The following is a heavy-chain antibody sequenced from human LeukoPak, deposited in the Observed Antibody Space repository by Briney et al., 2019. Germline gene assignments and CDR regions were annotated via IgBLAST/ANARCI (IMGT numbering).Heavy chain of an antibody. CDR1: GFTFSSYG. V-gene: IGHV3-48*01. CDR3: ARRGDSPMIGDH. D-gene: IGHD3-10*02. Sequence: GGSLRLSCAASGFTFSSYGMNWVRQAPGKGLEWLSYLSNTGNIHYAQSVKGRFTSSRNNSKSSLYLQMDGLGAEDSAVYYCARRGDSPMIGDHWGQGILVTVAS. J-gene: IGHJ4*02. CDR2: LSNTGNI.